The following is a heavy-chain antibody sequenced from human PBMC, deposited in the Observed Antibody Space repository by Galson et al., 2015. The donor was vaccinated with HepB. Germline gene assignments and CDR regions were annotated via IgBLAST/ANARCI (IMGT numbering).Heavy chain of an antibody. CDR2: IYSGGST. CDR1: GFTVSSNY. J-gene: IGHJ4*02. D-gene: IGHD2-2*01. V-gene: IGHV3-66*01. Sequence: SLRLSCAASGFTVSSNYMSWVRQAPGKGLEWVSVIYSGGSTYYADSVKGRFTISRDNSKNTLYLQMNSLRAEDTAVYYCVKDRDCSSTSCRRVPFDYWGQGTLVTVSS. CDR3: VKDRDCSSTSCRRVPFDY.